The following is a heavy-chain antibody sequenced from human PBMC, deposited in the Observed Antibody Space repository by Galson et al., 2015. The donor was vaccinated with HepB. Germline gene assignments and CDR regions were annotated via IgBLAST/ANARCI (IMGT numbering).Heavy chain of an antibody. V-gene: IGHV6-1*01. CDR3: AGAYYYDSSGQVYFDY. Sequence: CAISGDSVSSNSAAWNWIRQSPSRGLEWLGRTYYRSKWYNDYAVSVKSRITINPDTSKNQFSLQLNSVTPEDTAVYYCAGAYYYDSSGQVYFDYWGQGTLVTVSS. CDR1: GDSVSSNSAA. J-gene: IGHJ4*02. CDR2: TYYRSKWYN. D-gene: IGHD3-22*01.